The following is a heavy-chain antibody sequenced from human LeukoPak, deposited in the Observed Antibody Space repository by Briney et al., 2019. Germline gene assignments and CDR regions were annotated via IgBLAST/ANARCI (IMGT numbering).Heavy chain of an antibody. CDR1: GGSIISYY. CDR2: IYYTGST. J-gene: IGHJ4*02. V-gene: IGHV4-59*01. CDR3: ARGVEMATSFDY. D-gene: IGHD5-24*01. Sequence: SETLSLTCSVSGGSIISYYWSWIRQPPGKGLEWIGYIYYTGSTNSNPSLKSRVTISVDTSKNQFSLKLSSVTAADTAVYYCARGVEMATSFDYWGQGTLVTVSS.